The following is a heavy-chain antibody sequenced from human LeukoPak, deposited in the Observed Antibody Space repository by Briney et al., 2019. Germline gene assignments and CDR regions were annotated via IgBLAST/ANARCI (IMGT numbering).Heavy chain of an antibody. CDR2: INSDGIMT. CDR1: GFTFSSYW. D-gene: IGHD2-2*01. J-gene: IGHJ4*02. CDR3: ARRYCGSTSCHDDY. Sequence: GGSLRLSCAASGFTFSSYWMGWVRQAPGRGLVWVSGINSDGIMTRYAESVKGRFTISRDNAKNSLYLQMNSLRDEDTAVYYCARRYCGSTSCHDDYWGQGTLVTVSS. V-gene: IGHV3-74*01.